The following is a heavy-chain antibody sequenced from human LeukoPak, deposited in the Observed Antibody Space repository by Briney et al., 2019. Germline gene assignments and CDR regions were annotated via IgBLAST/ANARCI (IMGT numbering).Heavy chain of an antibody. CDR2: INHSGST. CDR3: ASFSSSWYLGWFDP. V-gene: IGHV4-34*01. D-gene: IGHD6-13*01. J-gene: IGHJ5*02. CDR1: GGSFSGYY. Sequence: PSETLSLTCTVYGGSFSGYYWSWLRQPPGRGLEWFGEINHSGSTNYNPSLKSRVTISVDTSKNQFSLKLSSVTAADTAVYYCASFSSSWYLGWFDPWGQGTLVTVSS.